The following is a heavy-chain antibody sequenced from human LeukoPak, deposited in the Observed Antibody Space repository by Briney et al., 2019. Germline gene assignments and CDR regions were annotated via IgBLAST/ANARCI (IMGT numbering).Heavy chain of an antibody. CDR1: GGSISSSY. CDR3: ARHNSARPFDY. J-gene: IGHJ4*02. V-gene: IGHV4-59*08. D-gene: IGHD6-6*01. Sequence: SETLSLTCTVSGGSISSSYWSWIRQPPGKGLEWIGYIYHSGDTNSNPSLKSRVTISMDTSKNQFSLKLSSVAAADTAVYYCARHNSARPFDYWGQGTLVTVSS. CDR2: IYHSGDT.